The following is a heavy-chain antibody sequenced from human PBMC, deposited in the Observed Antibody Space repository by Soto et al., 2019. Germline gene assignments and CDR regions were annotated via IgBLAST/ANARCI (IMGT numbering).Heavy chain of an antibody. J-gene: IGHJ6*02. D-gene: IGHD3-22*01. CDR3: ARDHPYYDSSGYRAYGMDV. V-gene: IGHV4-31*03. Sequence: SATLSLTCTVSGGSISSGGYYWSWIRQHPGKGLEWIGYIYYSGSTYYNPSLKSRVTISVDTSKNQFSLKLSSVTAADTAVYYCARDHPYYDSSGYRAYGMDVWGQGTTVT. CDR2: IYYSGST. CDR1: GGSISSGGYY.